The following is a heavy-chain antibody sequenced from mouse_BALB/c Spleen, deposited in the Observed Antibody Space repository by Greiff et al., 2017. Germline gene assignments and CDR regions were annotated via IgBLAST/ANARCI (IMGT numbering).Heavy chain of an antibody. Sequence: EVQGVESGGGLVKPGGSLKLSCAASGFTFSSYAMSWVRQTPEKRLEWVASISSGGSTYYPDSVKGRFTISRDNARNILYLQMSSLRSEDTAMYYCARGENYDYDVGRMDYWGQGTSVTVSS. D-gene: IGHD2-4*01. CDR2: ISSGGST. CDR3: ARGENYDYDVGRMDY. J-gene: IGHJ4*01. V-gene: IGHV5-6-5*01. CDR1: GFTFSSYA.